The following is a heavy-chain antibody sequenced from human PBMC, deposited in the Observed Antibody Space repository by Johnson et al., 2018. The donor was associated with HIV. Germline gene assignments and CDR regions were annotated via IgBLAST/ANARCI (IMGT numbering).Heavy chain of an antibody. J-gene: IGHJ3*02. CDR3: ARDKGVVARPPGAFDI. D-gene: IGHD2-15*01. CDR2: ISSSGSNI. V-gene: IGHV3-11*04. Sequence: VQLVESGGGLVKPGGSLRLSCAASGFTFSDYYMSWIRQAPGKGLEWVSYISSSGSNIYYADFVKGRFTISRDNAKNSLYLKMNSLSAEDTAVYYCARDKGVVARPPGAFDIWGQGTMVTVSS. CDR1: GFTFSDYY.